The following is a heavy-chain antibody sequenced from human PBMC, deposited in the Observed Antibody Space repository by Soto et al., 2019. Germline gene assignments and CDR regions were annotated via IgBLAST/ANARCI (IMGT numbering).Heavy chain of an antibody. J-gene: IGHJ6*02. D-gene: IGHD6-13*01. Sequence: SETLSLTCTVSGGSISSYYWSWIRQPPGKGLEWIGYIYYSGSTNYNPSLKSRVTISVDTSKNQFSLKLSSVTAADTAVYYCARAYSSSWPGYYYDCMDVWDQGTTVAVSS. CDR2: IYYSGST. V-gene: IGHV4-59*01. CDR1: GGSISSYY. CDR3: ARAYSSSWPGYYYDCMDV.